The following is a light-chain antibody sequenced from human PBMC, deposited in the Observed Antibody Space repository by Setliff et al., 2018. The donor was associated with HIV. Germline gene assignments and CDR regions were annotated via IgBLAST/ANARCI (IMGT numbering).Light chain of an antibody. CDR1: SSDVGLYNF. CDR2: DVT. CDR3: SSFRTGRKFV. Sequence: QSVLTQPASVSGSPGQSITISCTGTSSDVGLYNFVSWYQQHPGKVPKLIIYDVTNRPSGISHRFSGAKSGNTASLTISGLQADDEADYYCSSFRTGRKFVFGTGTKVTVL. J-gene: IGLJ1*01. V-gene: IGLV2-14*01.